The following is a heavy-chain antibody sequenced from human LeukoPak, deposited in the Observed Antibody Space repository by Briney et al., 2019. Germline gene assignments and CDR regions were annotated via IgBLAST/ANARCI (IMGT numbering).Heavy chain of an antibody. V-gene: IGHV3-7*03. CDR3: ASGYRTFDY. CDR2: IKQDGSEK. Sequence: GSLRLSCAASGFIFSNYWMSWVRQAPGKGLEWVANIKQDGSEKYYVDSVKGRFTISRDNAKNSLYLQMSSLRAEDTAVYYCASGYRTFDYWGQGTLVTVSS. CDR1: GFIFSNYW. J-gene: IGHJ4*02. D-gene: IGHD5-24*01.